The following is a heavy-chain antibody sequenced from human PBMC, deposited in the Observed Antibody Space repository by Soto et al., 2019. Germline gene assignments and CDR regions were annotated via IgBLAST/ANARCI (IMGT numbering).Heavy chain of an antibody. D-gene: IGHD3-3*01. CDR1: GGSISSSSYY. CDR3: ARTNYDFWSMNYYYYMDV. Sequence: SETLSLTCTVSGGSISSSSYYWGWIRQPPGKGLEWIGSIYYSGSTYYNPSLKSRVTISVDTSKNQFSLKLSSVTAADTAVYYCARTNYDFWSMNYYYYMDVWGKGTTVTVSS. J-gene: IGHJ6*03. CDR2: IYYSGST. V-gene: IGHV4-39*01.